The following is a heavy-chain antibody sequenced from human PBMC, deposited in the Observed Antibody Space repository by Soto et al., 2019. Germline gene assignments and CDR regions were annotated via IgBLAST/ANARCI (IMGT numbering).Heavy chain of an antibody. V-gene: IGHV3-33*01. D-gene: IGHD5-12*01. Sequence: ESGGGVVQPGRSLRLSCAASGFTFSSYGMHWVRQAPGKGLEWVAVIWYDGSNKYYADSVKGRFTISRDNSKNTLYLQMNSLRAEDTAVYYCARLHGYDLYYYYGMDVWGQGTTVTVSS. CDR3: ARLHGYDLYYYYGMDV. J-gene: IGHJ6*02. CDR2: IWYDGSNK. CDR1: GFTFSSYG.